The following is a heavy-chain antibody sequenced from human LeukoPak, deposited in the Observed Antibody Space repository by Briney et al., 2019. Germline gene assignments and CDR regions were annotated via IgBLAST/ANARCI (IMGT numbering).Heavy chain of an antibody. J-gene: IGHJ4*02. D-gene: IGHD2-15*01. V-gene: IGHV3-21*01. CDR3: ARDLSLVVPYYFDF. CDR1: GFSFSSYS. CDR2: ISSSSNYI. Sequence: GGSLRLSCAASGFSFSSYSMSWVRQAPGKGLEWVSSISSSSNYIYYADSVKGRFTISKDNAKNSLYLQMNSLRAEDTAVYYCARDLSLVVPYYFDFWGQGTVVTVSS.